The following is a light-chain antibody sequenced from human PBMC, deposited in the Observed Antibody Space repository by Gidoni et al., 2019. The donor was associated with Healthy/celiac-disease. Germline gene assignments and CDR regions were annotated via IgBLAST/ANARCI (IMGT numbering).Light chain of an antibody. Sequence: EIVMTQSPATLSVSPGERATLSCRASQSVSSNLAWYQQTPGQAPRLLIYGASTRATGIPARFSGSGSGTEFTLTISSLQSEDFAVYFCQQYDIWPPWTFGQGTKVEIK. J-gene: IGKJ1*01. CDR1: QSVSSN. CDR2: GAS. V-gene: IGKV3-15*01. CDR3: QQYDIWPPWT.